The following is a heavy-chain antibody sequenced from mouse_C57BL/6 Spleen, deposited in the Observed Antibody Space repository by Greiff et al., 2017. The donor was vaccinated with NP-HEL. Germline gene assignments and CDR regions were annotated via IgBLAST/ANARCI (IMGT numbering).Heavy chain of an antibody. Sequence: VQLQQSGPVLVKPGASVKMSCKASGYTFTDYYMNWVKQSHGKSLEWIGVINPYNGGTSYNQKFKGKATLTVDKSSSTAYMELNSLTSEDSAVYYCARGEFPSYYFDYWGQGTTLTVSS. CDR3: ARGEFPSYYFDY. CDR2: INPYNGGT. J-gene: IGHJ2*01. V-gene: IGHV1-19*01. CDR1: GYTFTDYY.